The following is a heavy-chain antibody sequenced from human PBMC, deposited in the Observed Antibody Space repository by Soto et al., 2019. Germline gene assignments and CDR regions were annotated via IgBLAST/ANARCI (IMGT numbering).Heavy chain of an antibody. V-gene: IGHV3-74*01. Sequence: GGSLRLSCAASGFTFSSYWMHWVRQAPGKGLVWVSRINSDGSSTSYADSVKGRFTISRDNAKNTLYLQMNSLRAEDTAVYYCPRENQFDCLYLDYWGRGTLVTVS. J-gene: IGHJ4*02. CDR3: PRENQFDCLYLDY. D-gene: IGHD3-9*01. CDR1: GFTFSSYW. CDR2: INSDGSST.